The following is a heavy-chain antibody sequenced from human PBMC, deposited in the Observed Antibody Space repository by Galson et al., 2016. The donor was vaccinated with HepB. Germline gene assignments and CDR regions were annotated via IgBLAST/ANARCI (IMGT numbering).Heavy chain of an antibody. CDR2: TRNRRNSFIT. CDR1: GFSFSTYW. D-gene: IGHD5/OR15-5a*01. V-gene: IGHV3-72*01. J-gene: IGHJ4*02. Sequence: SLRLSCAASGFSFSTYWMSWVRQATGKGLEWVGRTRNRRNSFITEYAASVRGRFTISRDDSKNSVYLQMNSLKTEDTAVYYCVRWVSGAADYWGQGALVTVSS. CDR3: VRWVSGAADY.